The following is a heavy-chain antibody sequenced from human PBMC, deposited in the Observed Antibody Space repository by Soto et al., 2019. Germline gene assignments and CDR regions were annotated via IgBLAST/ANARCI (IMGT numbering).Heavy chain of an antibody. CDR3: ARDPIVRGVVGWYFDL. CDR2: IHNSGTT. CDR1: GGSISRSVYY. V-gene: IGHV4-31*11. D-gene: IGHD3-10*01. J-gene: IGHJ2*01. Sequence: QVQLQESGPGLVKPSQTLSLTCAVSGGSISRSVYYCNWIRQHPGKGLEGIGYIHNSGTTYYNPSLKSRRTFSVDTSKNQFSLKLSSVTTADTAVYYCARDPIVRGVVGWYFDLWGRGTLVTVSS.